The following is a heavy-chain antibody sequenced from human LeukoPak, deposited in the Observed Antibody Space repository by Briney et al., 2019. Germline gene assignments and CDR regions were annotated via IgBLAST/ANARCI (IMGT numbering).Heavy chain of an antibody. CDR3: ARERTAAGNYGMDV. V-gene: IGHV4-31*03. J-gene: IGHJ6*04. D-gene: IGHD6-13*01. CDR2: IYYSGST. Sequence: SETLSLTCTVSGGSIGDDTYYWSWVRQHPGKGLEWIGYIYYSGSTYYNPSLKSRVTISVDTSNNHFSLKLSSVTAADTAVYYCARERTAAGNYGMDVWGKGTTVTVSS. CDR1: GGSIGDDTYY.